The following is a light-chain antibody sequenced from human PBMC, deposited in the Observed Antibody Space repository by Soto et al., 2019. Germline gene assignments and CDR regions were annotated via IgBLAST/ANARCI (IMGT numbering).Light chain of an antibody. Sequence: EIVLTQSPGTLSLSPGERATLSCRASQSVSSSYLAWYQQKPGQAPRLLIYCASSRATGIPDRFSGSGSGTDFTLTISRLEPEDFAVYYCQQYGSSPQTFVQGTKLEIK. CDR3: QQYGSSPQT. V-gene: IGKV3-20*01. CDR2: CAS. CDR1: QSVSSSY. J-gene: IGKJ2*01.